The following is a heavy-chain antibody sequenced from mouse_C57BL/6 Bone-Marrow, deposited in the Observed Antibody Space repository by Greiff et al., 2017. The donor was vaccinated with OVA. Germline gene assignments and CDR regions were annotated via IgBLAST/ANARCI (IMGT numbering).Heavy chain of an antibody. D-gene: IGHD2-3*01. Sequence: VQLQQSGAELARPGASVKLSCKASGYTFTSYGISWVKQRTGQGLEWIGEIYPRSGNTYYNEKFKGKATLTADKSSSTAYMELRGLTSEDSAVYFCARWLLRGYYAMDYWGQGTSVTVSS. CDR2: IYPRSGNT. CDR1: GYTFTSYG. V-gene: IGHV1-81*01. CDR3: ARWLLRGYYAMDY. J-gene: IGHJ4*01.